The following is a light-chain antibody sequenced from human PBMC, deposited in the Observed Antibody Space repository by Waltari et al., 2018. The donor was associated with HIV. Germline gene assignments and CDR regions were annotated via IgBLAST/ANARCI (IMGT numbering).Light chain of an antibody. Sequence: DIQMTKSPSSLSESVGDSVPINCRASEDIRKYVAWFQQKPGKAPKFLIYRASSLENWVPSRFRGSGSETEFALTISSLQPEDFGTYYCQQYHSFPLTFGQGTRL. CDR2: RAS. J-gene: IGKJ5*01. CDR1: EDIRKY. V-gene: IGKV1-16*01. CDR3: QQYHSFPLT.